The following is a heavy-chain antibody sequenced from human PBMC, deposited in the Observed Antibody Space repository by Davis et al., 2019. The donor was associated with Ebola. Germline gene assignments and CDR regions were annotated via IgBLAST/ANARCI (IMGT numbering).Heavy chain of an antibody. V-gene: IGHV1-3*01. CDR2: VHGGNGNT. J-gene: IGHJ6*02. CDR3: ARDADIVLVPAAIGYYYYGMDV. Sequence: ASVQVSCKASGFTLTKYAIHWVRQAPGQRLEWMGWVHGGNGNTKYSQRFQGRVTITTDTSANTVYLDLTSLRSDDTAVYYCARDADIVLVPAAIGYYYYGMDVWGQGTTVTVSS. CDR1: GFTLTKYA. D-gene: IGHD2-2*01.